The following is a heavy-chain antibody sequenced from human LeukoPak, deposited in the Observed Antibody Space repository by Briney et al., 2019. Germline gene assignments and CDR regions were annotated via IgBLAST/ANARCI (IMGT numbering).Heavy chain of an antibody. CDR3: ARDARKVDYYFDY. CDR2: INPNSGGT. D-gene: IGHD1-26*01. Sequence: GASVKVSCKASGYTFTSYYMHWVRQAPGQGLEWMGWINPNSGGTNYAQKFQGRVTMTRDTSISTAYMELSRLRSDDTAVYYCARDARKVDYYFDYWGQGTLVTVSS. V-gene: IGHV1-2*02. CDR1: GYTFTSYY. J-gene: IGHJ4*02.